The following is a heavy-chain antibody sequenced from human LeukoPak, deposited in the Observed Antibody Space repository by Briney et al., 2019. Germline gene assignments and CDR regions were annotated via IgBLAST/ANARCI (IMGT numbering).Heavy chain of an antibody. Sequence: ASVKVSCKASGYTFTSYGISWVRQAPGQGLEWMGWISAYNGNTNYAQELQGRVTMTTDTSTSTAYMELRSLRSDDTAVYYCAADYCSSTSCYTPYYYYYGMDVWGQGTTVTVSS. CDR3: AADYCSSTSCYTPYYYYYGMDV. J-gene: IGHJ6*02. CDR1: GYTFTSYG. D-gene: IGHD2-2*02. V-gene: IGHV1-18*01. CDR2: ISAYNGNT.